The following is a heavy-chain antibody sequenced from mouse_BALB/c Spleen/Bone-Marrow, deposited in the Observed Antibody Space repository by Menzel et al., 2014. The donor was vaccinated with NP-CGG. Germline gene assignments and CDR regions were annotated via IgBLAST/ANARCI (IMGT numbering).Heavy chain of an antibody. V-gene: IGHV4-1*02. J-gene: IGHJ2*01. Sequence: EVMLVESGGGLVQPGGSLKLSCAASGFDFSRYWMSWVRQAPGKGLEWIGEINPDSSTINYTPSLKDKFIISRDNAKNTLYLQMSKVRSEDAAVYYCAGLGYYGSSDYWGQGTTLTVSS. CDR1: GFDFSRYW. CDR3: AGLGYYGSSDY. CDR2: INPDSSTI. D-gene: IGHD1-1*01.